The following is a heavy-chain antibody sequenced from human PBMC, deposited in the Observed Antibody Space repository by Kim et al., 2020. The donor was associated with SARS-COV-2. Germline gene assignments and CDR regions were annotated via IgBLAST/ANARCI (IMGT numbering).Heavy chain of an antibody. J-gene: IGHJ4*01. CDR3: ARSSGFSTWTVVVITYFD. CDR2: IYYSGSN. D-gene: IGHD3-22*01. Sequence: SETLSLTCTVSGGSISSYYWNWIRQPPGKGLEWIGYIYYSGSNNYNPSLTSRVTISVDTSKNQFSLKLSSVTAADTAAYYCARSSGFSTWTVVVITYFD. CDR1: GGSISSYY. V-gene: IGHV4-59*01.